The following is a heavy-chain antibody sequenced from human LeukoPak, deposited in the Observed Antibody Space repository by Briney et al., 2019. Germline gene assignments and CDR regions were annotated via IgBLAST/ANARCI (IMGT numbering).Heavy chain of an antibody. V-gene: IGHV1-69*04. CDR2: IIPILGIA. J-gene: IGHJ4*01. D-gene: IGHD6-19*01. CDR3: ARGEWSSGWYGGYDY. Sequence: SVKVSCKASGGTFSSYAISWVRQAPGQGLEWMGRIIPILGIANYAQKFQGRVTITADKSTSTAYMELSSLRSEDTAVYYCARGEWSSGWYGGYDYWGQGTLVTVSS. CDR1: GGTFSSYA.